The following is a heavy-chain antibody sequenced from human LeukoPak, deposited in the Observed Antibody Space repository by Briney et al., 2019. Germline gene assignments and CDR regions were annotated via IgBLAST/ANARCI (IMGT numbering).Heavy chain of an antibody. CDR2: INPNSGGT. CDR3: ARDKSRRAPAAIPYYFDY. CDR1: GYTFTGYY. D-gene: IGHD2-2*01. J-gene: IGHJ4*02. V-gene: IGHV1-2*06. Sequence: GASVKVSCKASGYTFTGYYMHWVRQAPGQGLEWMGRINPNSGGTNYAQKFQGRVTMTRDTSISTAYMELSRLRSDDTAVYYCARDKSRRAPAAIPYYFDYWGQGTLVTVSS.